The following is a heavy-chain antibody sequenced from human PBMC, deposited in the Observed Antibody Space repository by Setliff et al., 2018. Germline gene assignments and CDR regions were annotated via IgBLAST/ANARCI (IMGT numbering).Heavy chain of an antibody. V-gene: IGHV4-38-2*02. Sequence: ASETLSLTCTVSGYSISSGYYWGWIRQPPGKGLEWIGNMYHSGSVYYNPSLKSRVTISVDTSRNQFSLNLTSVTAADTAVYYCAVDHVTNIAESGYGYTRIDPWGQGIPVTVSS. CDR2: MYHSGSV. CDR1: GYSISSGYY. J-gene: IGHJ5*02. CDR3: AVDHVTNIAESGYGYTRIDP. D-gene: IGHD6-19*01.